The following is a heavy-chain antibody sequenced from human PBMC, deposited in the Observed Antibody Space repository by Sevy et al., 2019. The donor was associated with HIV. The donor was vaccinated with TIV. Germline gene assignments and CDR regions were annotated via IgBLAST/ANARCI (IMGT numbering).Heavy chain of an antibody. CDR2: ISSGSSYI. CDR1: GFTFSSYN. D-gene: IGHD2-2*01. V-gene: IGHV3-21*01. CDR3: ASEYVVPTTIDYFYYGMDV. J-gene: IGHJ6*02. Sequence: GGSLRLSCAASGFTFSSYNMNWVRQAPGKGLEWVSSISSGSSYIYYTDSLKGRFTISRDNAKNSLYLQMNSLTAEDTAVYYGASEYVVPTTIDYFYYGMDVWGQGTTVTVSS.